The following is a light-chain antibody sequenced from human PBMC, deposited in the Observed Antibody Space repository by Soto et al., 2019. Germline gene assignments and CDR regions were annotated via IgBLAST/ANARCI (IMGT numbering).Light chain of an antibody. Sequence: DIQMTQSSSSLSASVGDRVTITCRASQSIRTYLNWYQQRPGKAPSLLIYAASILQGGVPSRFSGSGSGTDFTLTISSLQPEDFATYYCQQSFTTPRTVGQGTKLEI. V-gene: IGKV1-39*01. J-gene: IGKJ2*01. CDR1: QSIRTY. CDR2: AAS. CDR3: QQSFTTPRT.